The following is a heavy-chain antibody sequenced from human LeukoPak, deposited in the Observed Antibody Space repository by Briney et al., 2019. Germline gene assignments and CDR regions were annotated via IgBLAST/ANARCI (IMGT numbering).Heavy chain of an antibody. CDR2: IYYSGST. Sequence: NASEALSLTCTVSGGSISSYYWSWIRQPPGKGLEWIGYIYYSGSTNYNPSLKSRVTISVDTSKNQFSLKLSSVTAADTAVYYCARLESSTSFFDYWGQGTLVTVSS. CDR3: ARLESSTSFFDY. CDR1: GGSISSYY. J-gene: IGHJ4*02. V-gene: IGHV4-59*01. D-gene: IGHD2-2*01.